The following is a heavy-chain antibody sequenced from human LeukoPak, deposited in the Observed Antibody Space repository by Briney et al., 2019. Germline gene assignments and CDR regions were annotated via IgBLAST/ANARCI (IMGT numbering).Heavy chain of an antibody. Sequence: ASVKVSCKASGYTFTGYYMHWVRQAPGQGLEWMGWINPNSGGTNYAQKFQGRVTMTRDTSISTAYTELSRLRSDDTAVYYCASTSKEGSYYFYGMDVWGQGTTVTVSS. V-gene: IGHV1-2*02. D-gene: IGHD1-26*01. CDR2: INPNSGGT. J-gene: IGHJ6*02. CDR1: GYTFTGYY. CDR3: ASTSKEGSYYFYGMDV.